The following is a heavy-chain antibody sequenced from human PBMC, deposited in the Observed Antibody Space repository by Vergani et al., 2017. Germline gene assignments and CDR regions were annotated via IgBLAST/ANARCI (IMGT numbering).Heavy chain of an antibody. CDR2: IYHSGCT. Sequence: QVQLQESGPGLVKPSGTLSLTCAVSGGSISSTNWWTWVRQPPGKGLEWIGEIYHSGCTNYNPSLKSRVTLSVDKSNNQFSLTLSSVTAADTAVYFCARGGTGDLDYWGQGTLVTVSS. CDR3: ARGGTGDLDY. D-gene: IGHD7-27*01. J-gene: IGHJ4*02. V-gene: IGHV4-4*02. CDR1: GGSISSTNW.